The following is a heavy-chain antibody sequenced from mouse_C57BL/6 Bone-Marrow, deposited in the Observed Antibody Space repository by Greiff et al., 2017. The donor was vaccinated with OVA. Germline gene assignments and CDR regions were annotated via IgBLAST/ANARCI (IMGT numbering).Heavy chain of an antibody. CDR2: IDPSDSET. Sequence: QVQLQQPGAELVRPGSSVKLSCKASGYTFTSYWMHWVKQRPIQGLEWIGNIDPSDSETHYNQKFKDKATLTVDKSSSTAYMQLSSLTSEDSAVYYCARGGSSGPAGFAYWGQGTLVTVSA. V-gene: IGHV1-52*01. J-gene: IGHJ3*01. CDR3: ARGGSSGPAGFAY. D-gene: IGHD3-2*02. CDR1: GYTFTSYW.